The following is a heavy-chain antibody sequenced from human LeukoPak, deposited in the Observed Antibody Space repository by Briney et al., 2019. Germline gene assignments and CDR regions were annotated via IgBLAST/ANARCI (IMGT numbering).Heavy chain of an antibody. CDR3: ARDAPYDSSGYYYASAFDI. J-gene: IGHJ3*02. CDR1: GYTFTSYA. D-gene: IGHD3-22*01. CDR2: INTNTGNP. Sequence: ASVKVSCKASGYTFTSYAMNWVRQAPGQGLEWMGWINTNTGNPTYAQGFTGRFVFSLDTSVSTAYLQISSLKAEDTAVYYCARDAPYDSSGYYYASAFDIWGQGTMVTVSS. V-gene: IGHV7-4-1*02.